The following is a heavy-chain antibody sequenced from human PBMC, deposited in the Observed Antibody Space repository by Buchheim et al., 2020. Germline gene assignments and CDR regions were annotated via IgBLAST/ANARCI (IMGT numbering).Heavy chain of an antibody. J-gene: IGHJ5*02. V-gene: IGHV2-5*02. CDR3: ARRLRNSSGKRGFDP. CDR2: IYWDDDK. Sequence: QITLKESGPTLVKPTQTLTLTCTFSGFSLSTSGVGVGWVRQSPGKALEWLALIYWDDDKRYSPSLKSRLTIIKDTSKNHVALIMTDVDPVDTATYYCARRLRNSSGKRGFDPWGQGTL. D-gene: IGHD3-22*01. CDR1: GFSLSTSGVG.